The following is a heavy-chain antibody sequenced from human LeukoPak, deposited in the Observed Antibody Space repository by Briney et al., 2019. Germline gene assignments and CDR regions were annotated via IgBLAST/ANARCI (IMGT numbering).Heavy chain of an antibody. Sequence: GASVKVSCKASGYTFTSYYMHWVRQAPGQGLEWMGWINPNIGGTNYAQKFQGRVTMTRDTSISTAYTELRRLRSDDTAMYYCARDGYNWKGAAFDIWGQGTMVTVSS. J-gene: IGHJ3*02. CDR2: INPNIGGT. CDR3: ARDGYNWKGAAFDI. CDR1: GYTFTSYY. D-gene: IGHD1-1*01. V-gene: IGHV1-2*02.